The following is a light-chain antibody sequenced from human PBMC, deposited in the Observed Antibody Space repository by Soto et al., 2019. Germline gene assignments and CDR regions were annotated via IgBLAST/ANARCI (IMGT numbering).Light chain of an antibody. J-gene: IGLJ3*02. CDR2: DVT. Sequence: QSALSQPRSMSESPGQSVTISCSGTSRDVGAYKYVSWYQHHPGKAPKLMIYDVTRRPSGVPDRFSGSKSGNTASLTISGLQTEDEADYYCCSHAGGYTWVFGGGTKVTV. CDR1: SRDVGAYKY. V-gene: IGLV2-11*01. CDR3: CSHAGGYTWV.